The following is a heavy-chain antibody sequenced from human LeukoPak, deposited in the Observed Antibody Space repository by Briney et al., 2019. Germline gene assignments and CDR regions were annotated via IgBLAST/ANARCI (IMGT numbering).Heavy chain of an antibody. Sequence: ASVKVSCKVSGYTLTELSMHWVRQAPGKGLEWMGGFDPEDGETVSAQKFQGRVTMTEDTSTDTAYMELSSLRSEDTAIYYCARVDIVATTNSPYYYFGMDVWGQGTTIIVSS. J-gene: IGHJ6*02. CDR3: ARVDIVATTNSPYYYFGMDV. CDR2: FDPEDGET. CDR1: GYTLTELS. V-gene: IGHV1-24*01. D-gene: IGHD5-12*01.